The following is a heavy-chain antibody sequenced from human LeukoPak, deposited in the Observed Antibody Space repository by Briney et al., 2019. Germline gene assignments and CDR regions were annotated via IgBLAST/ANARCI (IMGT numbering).Heavy chain of an antibody. J-gene: IGHJ6*02. CDR1: GGTFSSYA. D-gene: IGHD6-13*01. Sequence: SVKVSCKASGGTFSSYAISWVRQAPGQGLEWMGGIIPIFGTANYAQKFQGRVTIAADESTSTAYMELSSLRSEDTAVYYCARSPLRPYSSSPDYYYYYGMDVWGQGTTVAVSS. CDR2: IIPIFGTA. V-gene: IGHV1-69*13. CDR3: ARSPLRPYSSSPDYYYYYGMDV.